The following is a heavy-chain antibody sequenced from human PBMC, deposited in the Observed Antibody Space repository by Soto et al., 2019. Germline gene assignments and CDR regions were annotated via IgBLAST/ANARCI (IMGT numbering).Heavy chain of an antibody. J-gene: IGHJ5*02. Sequence: SETLSLTCAFYVVSFSDYYWSCIRDPPGKGLEWIGEINHNGRTNYNPSLKSRVTMSLDTSKNQFSLRLSSVTAADTAVYYCAGIPYYDILTGYRPGGFAPWAQRTLVPVYS. CDR3: AGIPYYDILTGYRPGGFAP. V-gene: IGHV4-34*01. CDR1: VVSFSDYY. D-gene: IGHD3-9*01. CDR2: INHNGRT.